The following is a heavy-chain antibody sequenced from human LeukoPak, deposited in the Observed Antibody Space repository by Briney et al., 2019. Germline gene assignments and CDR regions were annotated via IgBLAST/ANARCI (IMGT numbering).Heavy chain of an antibody. CDR2: VYYRGNT. Sequence: PSETLSLTCTVSGYSISGSYWSWIRQPPGKGLEWIGYVYYRGNTNYNPSLKSRVTISVDMSKNQFSLKLRSVTAADTAVYYCARTGYSSDYYGMDVWGQGTTVTVSS. CDR3: ARTGYSSDYYGMDV. V-gene: IGHV4-59*01. CDR1: GYSISGSY. J-gene: IGHJ6*02. D-gene: IGHD6-25*01.